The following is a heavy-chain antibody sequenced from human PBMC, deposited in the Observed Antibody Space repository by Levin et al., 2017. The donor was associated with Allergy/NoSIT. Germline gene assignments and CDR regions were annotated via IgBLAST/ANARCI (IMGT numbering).Heavy chain of an antibody. V-gene: IGHV3-9*01. CDR1: GFTFADYA. Sequence: GGSLRLSCAVSGFTFADYAMHWVRQGPGKGLEWVSGISWNSGSIAYADSVKGRFTVSRDNAKNSLYLQMNSLRAEDTALYYCAKGPRGELSSFEYWGKGTLVTVSS. D-gene: IGHD3-16*02. J-gene: IGHJ4*02. CDR2: ISWNSGSI. CDR3: AKGPRGELSSFEY.